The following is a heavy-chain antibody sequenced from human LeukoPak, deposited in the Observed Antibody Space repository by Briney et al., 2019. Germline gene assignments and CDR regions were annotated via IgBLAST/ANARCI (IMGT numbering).Heavy chain of an antibody. J-gene: IGHJ4*02. D-gene: IGHD3-22*01. Sequence: SETLSLTCAVYGGSFSGYYWSWIRQPPGKGLEWIGEINHSGSTNYNPSLKSRVTILVDTSKNQFSLKLSSVTAADTAAYFCARGPPTDYYDSSGFYYVFDYWGQGTLVTVSS. CDR2: INHSGST. CDR1: GGSFSGYY. CDR3: ARGPPTDYYDSSGFYYVFDY. V-gene: IGHV4-34*01.